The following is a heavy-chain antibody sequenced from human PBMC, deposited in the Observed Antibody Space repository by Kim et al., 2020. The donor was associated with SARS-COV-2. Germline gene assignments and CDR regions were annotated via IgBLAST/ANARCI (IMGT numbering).Heavy chain of an antibody. CDR2: IYYGGSS. CDR3: ARGVGRTTSFYFDS. Sequence: SETLSLTCSVSGDTTSGHYWSWIRQSPTKGLEWIGYIYYGGSSHFSPSLKGRAAMSLDTSKNQFSLTLNSLTAADAAAYYCARGVGRTTSFYFDSWGQG. V-gene: IGHV4-59*11. CDR1: GDTTSGHY. J-gene: IGHJ4*02. D-gene: IGHD1-26*01.